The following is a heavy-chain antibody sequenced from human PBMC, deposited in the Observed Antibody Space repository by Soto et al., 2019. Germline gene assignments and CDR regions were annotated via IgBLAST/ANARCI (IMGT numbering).Heavy chain of an antibody. J-gene: IGHJ4*02. Sequence: PGGSLRLSCTASGFTFRSYAMYWVRQAPGKGLEWVSGISGTGGGTYYADSVKGRFTISRDNSENTVYLQMSSLRVEDTAVYYCAKPRSVPGNPHIDYWGQGSLVTVSS. CDR1: GFTFRSYA. CDR3: AKPRSVPGNPHIDY. V-gene: IGHV3-23*01. D-gene: IGHD6-19*01. CDR2: ISGTGGGT.